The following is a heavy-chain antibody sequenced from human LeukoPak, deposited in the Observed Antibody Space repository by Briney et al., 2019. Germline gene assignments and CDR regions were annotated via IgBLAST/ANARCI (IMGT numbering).Heavy chain of an antibody. CDR2: INHSGST. Sequence: SETLSLTCAVYGGSFSGYYWSWIRQPPGKGLEWIGEINHSGSTNYNPSLKSRVTISVDTSKNQFSLRLSSVTAADTAVYYCARDPGYCSSTSCYATSFDYWGQGTLVTVSS. D-gene: IGHD2-2*01. CDR3: ARDPGYCSSTSCYATSFDY. CDR1: GGSFSGYY. V-gene: IGHV4-34*01. J-gene: IGHJ4*02.